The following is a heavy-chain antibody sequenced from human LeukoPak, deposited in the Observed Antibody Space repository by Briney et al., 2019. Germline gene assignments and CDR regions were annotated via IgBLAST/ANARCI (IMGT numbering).Heavy chain of an antibody. D-gene: IGHD3-22*01. Sequence: SETLSLTCTVSGGSISSSSYYWGWIRQPPGKGLEWIGEINHSGSTNYNPSLKSRVTISVDTSKNQFSLKLSSVTAADTAVYYCARERRSITYYYDSSGYYYGFDYWGQGTLVTVSS. V-gene: IGHV4-39*07. J-gene: IGHJ4*02. CDR3: ARERRSITYYYDSSGYYYGFDY. CDR2: INHSGST. CDR1: GGSISSSSYY.